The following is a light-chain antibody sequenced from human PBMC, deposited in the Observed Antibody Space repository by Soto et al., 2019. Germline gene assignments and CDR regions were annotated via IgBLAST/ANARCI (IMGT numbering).Light chain of an antibody. CDR3: QHYDDMTLFT. CDR2: DAS. V-gene: IGKV1-33*01. J-gene: IGKJ3*01. CDR1: QDITDH. Sequence: DIQLTQSPSSLSATLRDRVTITCQASQDITDHINWYLQRVGKAPELLIYDASALEPGVPDRFSGSGFWTDFTLIIRSLQPEDVGTYFCQHYDDMTLFTFGPGT.